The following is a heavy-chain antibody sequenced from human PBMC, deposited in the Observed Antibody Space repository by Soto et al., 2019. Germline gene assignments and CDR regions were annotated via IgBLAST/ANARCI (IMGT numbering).Heavy chain of an antibody. CDR3: AITWIQPYFDY. D-gene: IGHD5-18*01. CDR1: GYSFTSYW. CDR2: IDPSDSYT. V-gene: IGHV5-10-1*01. J-gene: IGHJ4*02. Sequence: GESLKISCKGSGYSFTSYWISWVRQMPGKGLEWMGRIDPSDSYTNYSPSFQGHVTTSADKSISTDYLQWSSLKASDTVMYYCAITWIQPYFDYWGQGTLVTVSS.